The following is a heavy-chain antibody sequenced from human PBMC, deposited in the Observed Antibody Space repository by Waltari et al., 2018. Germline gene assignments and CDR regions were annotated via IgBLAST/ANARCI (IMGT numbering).Heavy chain of an antibody. CDR2: IYYSGST. CDR3: ARTRAAAGKGWFDP. V-gene: IGHV4-59*01. CDR1: GGSIRSYY. J-gene: IGHJ5*02. D-gene: IGHD6-13*01. Sequence: QVQLQESGPGLVKPSETLSLTCTVSGGSIRSYYWSWIRQPPGTGLEWIGYIYYSGSTNYNPSLKSRVTISVDTSKNQFSLKLSSVTAADTAVYYCARTRAAAGKGWFDPWGQGTLVTVSS.